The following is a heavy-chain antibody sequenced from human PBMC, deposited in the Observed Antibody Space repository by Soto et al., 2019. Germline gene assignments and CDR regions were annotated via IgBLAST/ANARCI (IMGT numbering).Heavy chain of an antibody. CDR3: AREILSPDFYFHGMDV. V-gene: IGHV1-18*04. Sequence: QGQLVQSGAEVKKPGASVKVSCKASGYTFTSYGISWVRQDPGQGLEWMGWISAKKGNTKYAQKFQGRVTMTTDTSTSTAYMELRSLRSDDTAVYYCAREILSPDFYFHGMDVWGQGTTVTVSS. CDR1: GYTFTSYG. CDR2: ISAKKGNT. D-gene: IGHD2-15*01. J-gene: IGHJ6*02.